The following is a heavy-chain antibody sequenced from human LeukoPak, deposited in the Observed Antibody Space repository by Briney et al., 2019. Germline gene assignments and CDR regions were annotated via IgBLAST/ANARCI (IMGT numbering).Heavy chain of an antibody. Sequence: ASVKVSCKASGYTFTTYYMHWVRQAPGQGLEWMGIIKPSGGSANFAQKFQGRVTMTRDTSTSTVYMEVSSLRSEDTAVYYCARGVSYDISGYHLDYWGQGTLVTVSS. J-gene: IGHJ4*02. CDR1: GYTFTTYY. V-gene: IGHV1-46*01. CDR3: ARGVSYDISGYHLDY. D-gene: IGHD3-22*01. CDR2: IKPSGGSA.